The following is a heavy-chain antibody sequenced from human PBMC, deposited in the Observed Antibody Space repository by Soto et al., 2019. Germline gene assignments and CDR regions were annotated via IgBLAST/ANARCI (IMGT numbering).Heavy chain of an antibody. V-gene: IGHV4-59*01. CDR3: AREAIVATLHDYYYYGMDV. CDR1: GGSIRKFF. J-gene: IGHJ6*02. Sequence: ASGTPSLSCPVSGGSIRKFFWGWGRQPPGEGPEWIGYIYDSGSTNYNPSLKSRVTISVDTSKNQFSLKLTSVTAADTAVYYCAREAIVATLHDYYYYGMDVWGQGTTVTVSS. CDR2: IYDSGST. D-gene: IGHD5-12*01.